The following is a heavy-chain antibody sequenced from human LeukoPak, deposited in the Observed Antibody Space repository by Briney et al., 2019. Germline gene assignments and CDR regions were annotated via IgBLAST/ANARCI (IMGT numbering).Heavy chain of an antibody. D-gene: IGHD5-24*01. CDR2: ISGDGGST. CDR1: GFTFDDYA. J-gene: IGHJ4*02. Sequence: GGSLRLSCAASGFTFDDYAMHWVRQAPGKGLEWVSLISGDGGSTYYADSVKGRFTISRDNSKNSLYLQMSSLRTEDTALYYCAKDLPEMATGRGSDYWGQGTLVTVSS. V-gene: IGHV3-43*02. CDR3: AKDLPEMATGRGSDY.